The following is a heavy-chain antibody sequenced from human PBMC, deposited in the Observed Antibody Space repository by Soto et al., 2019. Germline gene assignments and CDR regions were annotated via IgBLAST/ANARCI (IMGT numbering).Heavy chain of an antibody. V-gene: IGHV4-4*02. CDR2: IYHDEST. Sequence: SETLSLTCVVSGDSISSTNWWTWVRRPPGKGLEWIGEIYHDESTNYNPSLQSRVTISVDKSKNQFSLTVISVTAADTAIYYCARVRSDGWFWAFDMWGQGTMVTVSS. J-gene: IGHJ3*02. CDR3: ARVRSDGWFWAFDM. D-gene: IGHD6-19*01. CDR1: GDSISSTNW.